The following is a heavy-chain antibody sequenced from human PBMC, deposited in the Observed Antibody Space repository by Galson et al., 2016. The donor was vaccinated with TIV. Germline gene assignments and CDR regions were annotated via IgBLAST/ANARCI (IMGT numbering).Heavy chain of an antibody. CDR1: GYRFSNYW. J-gene: IGHJ4*03. V-gene: IGHV5-51*03. CDR2: IYPVDSDT. D-gene: IGHD6-25*01. Sequence: QSGAEVKEPGESLKISCKGSGYRFSNYWIAWVRQMPGKGLEWMGVIYPVDSDTRYSPSFQGQVTISADKSISTAYLQWNSLKASDSAIYYCARERDSGYAYYFDFWGQGTSVTVSP. CDR3: ARERDSGYAYYFDF.